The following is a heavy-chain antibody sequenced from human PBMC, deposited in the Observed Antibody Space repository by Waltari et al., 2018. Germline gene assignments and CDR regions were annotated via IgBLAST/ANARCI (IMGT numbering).Heavy chain of an antibody. CDR3: ARTTQQLRFLEECFDY. D-gene: IGHD3-3*01. CDR1: GGSISSHY. CDR2: IYYSGST. J-gene: IGHJ4*02. Sequence: QVQLQESGPGLVKPSETLSLTCTVSGGSISSHYWSWIRQPPGKGLEWIGYIYYSGSTNYNPSLKSRVTISVDTSKNQFSLKLSSVTAADTAVYYCARTTQQLRFLEECFDYWGQGTLVTVSS. V-gene: IGHV4-59*11.